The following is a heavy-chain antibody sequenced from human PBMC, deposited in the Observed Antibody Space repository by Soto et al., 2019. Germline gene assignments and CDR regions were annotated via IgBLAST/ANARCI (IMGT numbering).Heavy chain of an antibody. V-gene: IGHV1-69*06. CDR3: PRVHQPPCGSGCRSLYWYFDL. D-gene: IGHD2-21*02. J-gene: IGHJ2*01. CDR1: GGTFNSYA. CDR2: IIPIFRST. Sequence: QVQLVQSGAEVKKPGSSVKVSCKASGGTFNSYALTWVRQAPGHGLEWMGGIIPIFRSTNYAQKFQGRVTSNANRTTRTAYRERSSLRSDDTAVYYSPRVHQPPCGSGCRSLYWYFDLWGRRTLVTVSS.